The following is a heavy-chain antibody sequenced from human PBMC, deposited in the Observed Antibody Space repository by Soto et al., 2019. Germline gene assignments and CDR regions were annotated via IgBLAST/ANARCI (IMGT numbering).Heavy chain of an antibody. D-gene: IGHD1-7*01. CDR1: GGSISSDY. Sequence: SETLSLTCTLSGGSISSDYWSCIRQPAGKGLECIGRLHTPGSTPYNPSLKSRVTMSVDPSKNQFSLTLSSVTAADTAVYYCARGNWNYHVNDYWGQGTLVTVPS. CDR3: ARGNWNYHVNDY. J-gene: IGHJ4*02. CDR2: LHTPGST. V-gene: IGHV4-4*07.